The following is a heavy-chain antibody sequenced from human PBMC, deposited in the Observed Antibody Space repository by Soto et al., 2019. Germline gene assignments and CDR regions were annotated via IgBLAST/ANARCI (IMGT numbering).Heavy chain of an antibody. CDR2: ISYDGSNK. CDR1: EFTYSSYA. Sequence: GGSLRLSCAASEFTYSSYAMHWVRQAPGKGLEWVAVISYDGSNKYYADSVKGRFTISRDNSKNTLYLQMNSLRAEDTAVYYCARDRGSSFSHWGQGTLVTVSS. V-gene: IGHV3-30-3*01. CDR3: ARDRGSSFSH. D-gene: IGHD6-6*01. J-gene: IGHJ4*02.